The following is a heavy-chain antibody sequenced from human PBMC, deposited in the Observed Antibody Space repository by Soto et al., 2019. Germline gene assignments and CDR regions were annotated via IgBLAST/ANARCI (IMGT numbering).Heavy chain of an antibody. J-gene: IGHJ4*02. CDR2: TYYGASS. CDR1: GYSISSCYY. D-gene: IGHD6-13*01. V-gene: IGHV4-38-2*01. Sequence: SETLSLTCAVSGYSISSCYYWGWIRQPPGKGLEWLGTTYYGASSYYNPSLRSRITILLDASTNQLSLKLSSVTAADTAVYFCVRVAGSASWYETDSWGQGILVTVSS. CDR3: VRVAGSASWYETDS.